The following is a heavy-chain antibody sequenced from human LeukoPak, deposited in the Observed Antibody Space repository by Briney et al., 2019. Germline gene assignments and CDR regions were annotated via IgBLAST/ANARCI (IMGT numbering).Heavy chain of an antibody. CDR1: GGSFSGYY. J-gene: IGHJ4*02. CDR3: ARGFEYSSSSGQRYFDY. V-gene: IGHV4-34*01. D-gene: IGHD6-6*01. CDR2: INHSGST. Sequence: SETLSLTCAVYGGSFSGYYWSWIRQPPGKGLEWIGEINHSGSTNYNPSLKSRVTISVDTSKNQFSLKLSSVTAADTAVYYCARGFEYSSSSGQRYFDYWGQGTLVTVSS.